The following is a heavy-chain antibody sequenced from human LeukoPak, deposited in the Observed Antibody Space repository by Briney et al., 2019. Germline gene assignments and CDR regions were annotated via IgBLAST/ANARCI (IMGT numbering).Heavy chain of an antibody. V-gene: IGHV3-30-3*01. Sequence: PGGSLRLSCAAFGFTFSSYAMHWVRQAPGKGLEWVTGISYDGINKYYADSVKGRFTISRDNSKNTLDLQMNSLRPEDTAVYYCARGNYDILTGYHDAFDIWGQGTMVTVSS. D-gene: IGHD3-9*01. CDR3: ARGNYDILTGYHDAFDI. J-gene: IGHJ3*02. CDR2: ISYDGINK. CDR1: GFTFSSYA.